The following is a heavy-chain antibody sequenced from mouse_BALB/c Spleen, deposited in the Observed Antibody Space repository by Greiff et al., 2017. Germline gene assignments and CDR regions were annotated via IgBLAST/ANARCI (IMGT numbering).Heavy chain of an antibody. CDR3: ARSGGSRLDY. CDR1: GYTFTSYN. D-gene: IGHD1-1*01. V-gene: IGHV1-12*01. J-gene: IGHJ2*01. CDR2: IYPGNGDT. Sequence: LQQPGAELVKPGASVKMSCKASGYTFTSYNMHWVKQTPGQGLEWIGAIYPGNGDTSYNQKFKGKATLTADKSSSTAYMQLSSLTSEDSAVYYCARSGGSRLDYWGQGTTLTVSS.